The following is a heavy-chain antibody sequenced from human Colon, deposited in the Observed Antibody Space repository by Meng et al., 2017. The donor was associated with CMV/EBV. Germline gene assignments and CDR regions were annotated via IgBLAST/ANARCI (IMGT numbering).Heavy chain of an antibody. CDR2: INGGIGLTT. D-gene: IGHD6-6*01. CDR1: GFTFSSFS. Sequence: GGSLRLSCAASGFTFSSFSMHWVRQAPGKGLEWVALINGGIGLTTYYGDSVKGRFTVSRDNSKNTLYLQMSSLRDDDTAMYYCVRGSDFDNWGQGTLVTVSS. J-gene: IGHJ4*02. CDR3: VRGSDFDN. V-gene: IGHV3-NL1*01.